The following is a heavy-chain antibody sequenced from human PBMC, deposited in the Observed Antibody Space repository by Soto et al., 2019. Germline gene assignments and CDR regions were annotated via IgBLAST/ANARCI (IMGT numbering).Heavy chain of an antibody. V-gene: IGHV3-23*01. CDR1: GFTFSSYA. Sequence: GGSLRLSCAASGFTFSSYAMSWVRQAPGKGLEWVSAISGSGGSTYYADSVKGRFTISRDNSKNTLYLQMNSLRAEDTAVYYRANQGGPVRYFDWFTTDYWGQGTLVTVSS. CDR2: ISGSGGST. D-gene: IGHD3-9*01. CDR3: ANQGGPVRYFDWFTTDY. J-gene: IGHJ4*02.